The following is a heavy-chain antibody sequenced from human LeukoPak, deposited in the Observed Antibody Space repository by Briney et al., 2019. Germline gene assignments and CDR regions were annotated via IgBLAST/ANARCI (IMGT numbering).Heavy chain of an antibody. Sequence: SETLSLTCTVSGGSISSSSYYWGWIRQPPGKGLEWIGSIYYSGSTYCNPSLKSRVTISVDTSKNQFSLKLSSVTAADTAVYYCARPRDYDFWSGSPSWSDAFDIWGQGTMVTVSS. CDR1: GGSISSSSYY. D-gene: IGHD3-3*01. J-gene: IGHJ3*02. CDR2: IYYSGST. V-gene: IGHV4-39*01. CDR3: ARPRDYDFWSGSPSWSDAFDI.